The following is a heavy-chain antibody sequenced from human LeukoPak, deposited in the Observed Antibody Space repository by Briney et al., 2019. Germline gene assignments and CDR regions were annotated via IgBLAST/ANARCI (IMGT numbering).Heavy chain of an antibody. CDR3: ARAQSYGSGIWED. V-gene: IGHV3-74*01. Sequence: GSLRLSCAASGFTFSSYWMHWVRQAPGKGLVWVSRISSDGSSTRYADSVKGRFTISRDNAKNTLYLQMNSLRAEDTAVYYCARAQSYGSGIWEDWGQGTLVTVSS. D-gene: IGHD3-10*01. CDR1: GFTFSSYW. CDR2: ISSDGSST. J-gene: IGHJ4*02.